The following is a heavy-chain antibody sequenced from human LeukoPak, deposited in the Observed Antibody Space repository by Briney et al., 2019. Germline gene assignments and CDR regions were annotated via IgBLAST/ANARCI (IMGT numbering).Heavy chain of an antibody. CDR1: GGSLNDHH. J-gene: IGHJ6*03. CDR2: INHFGTT. Sequence: SETLSLTCAVFGGSLNDHHWIWIRQPPGQGLEWIGEINHFGTTKYNPSLKSRVTISIDASKKQFSLKLNSVTAADTALYYCARGFNYMDVWGKGTTVTV. V-gene: IGHV4-34*01. CDR3: ARGFNYMDV.